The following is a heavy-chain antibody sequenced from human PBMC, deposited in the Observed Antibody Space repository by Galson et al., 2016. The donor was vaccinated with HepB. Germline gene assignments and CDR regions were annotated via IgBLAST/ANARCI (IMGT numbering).Heavy chain of an antibody. D-gene: IGHD6-19*01. CDR1: GGSISSGSYY. Sequence: TLSLTCTVSGGSISSGSYYWSWIRQPAGKGLEWIGRINSGGSTNYDPSLKSRVTISIDTSKSQFYLNLNSVTAADTAVYYCARKYSSARLDYFDYWGQGTLVTVSS. CDR2: INSGGST. J-gene: IGHJ4*02. V-gene: IGHV4-61*02. CDR3: ARKYSSARLDYFDY.